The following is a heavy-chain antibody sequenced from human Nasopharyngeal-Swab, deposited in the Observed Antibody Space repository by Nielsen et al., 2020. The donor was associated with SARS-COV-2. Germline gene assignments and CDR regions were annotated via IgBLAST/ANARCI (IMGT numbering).Heavy chain of an antibody. CDR2: ISSSGSTI. Sequence: GRSLRLSCAASGFTFSDYYISWIRHPPGNWLEWVSYISSSGSTIYYADSVKGRFTISRDNAKNSLYLQMNSLRAEDTAVYYCASLFLSVGAFDYYYYGMDVWGQGTTVTVSS. CDR3: ASLFLSVGAFDYYYYGMDV. D-gene: IGHD1-26*01. CDR1: GFTFSDYY. V-gene: IGHV3-11*04. J-gene: IGHJ6*02.